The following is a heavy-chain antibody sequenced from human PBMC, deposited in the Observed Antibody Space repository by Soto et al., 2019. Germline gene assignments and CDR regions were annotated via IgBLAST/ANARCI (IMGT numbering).Heavy chain of an antibody. D-gene: IGHD3-3*01. J-gene: IGHJ5*02. Sequence: EVHLLESGGGLVQPGGSLRLSCSASGFTFRSYAMSWVRQAPGKGLEWVSGISGGGSDNYYADSVRGRFTISRDNSKNTLYRQMNSLRVEESAVYFWPKDDSVEWFFPLDAWGQGTLVTVSS. CDR2: ISGGGSDN. V-gene: IGHV3-23*01. CDR1: GFTFRSYA. CDR3: PKDDSVEWFFPLDA.